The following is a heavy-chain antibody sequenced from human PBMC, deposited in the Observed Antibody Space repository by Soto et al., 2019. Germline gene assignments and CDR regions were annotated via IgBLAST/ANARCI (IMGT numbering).Heavy chain of an antibody. V-gene: IGHV4-59*12. J-gene: IGHJ4*02. CDR3: ARARFQVLYGKPYFDS. D-gene: IGHD2-2*02. Sequence: SETLSLTCTVSGGSISSYYWSWIRQPPGKGLEWIGYIYYSGSTYYNPSLKSRLTISVDTSKNHFSLMVDSVTAADTAVYYCARARFQVLYGKPYFDSWGQGTLVTVSS. CDR1: GGSISSYY. CDR2: IYYSGST.